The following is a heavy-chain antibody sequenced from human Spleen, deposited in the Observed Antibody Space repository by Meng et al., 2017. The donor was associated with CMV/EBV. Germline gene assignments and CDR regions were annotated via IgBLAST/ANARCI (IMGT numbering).Heavy chain of an antibody. J-gene: IGHJ4*02. V-gene: IGHV1-69*05. Sequence: SVKVSCKASGGTFSSYAISWVRQAPGQGLEWMGGIIPIFGTANCAQKFQGRVTITTDESTSTAYMELSSLRSEDTAVYYCARWGPLAAAGRGYFDYWGQGTLVTVSS. CDR1: GGTFSSYA. D-gene: IGHD6-13*01. CDR3: ARWGPLAAAGRGYFDY. CDR2: IIPIFGTA.